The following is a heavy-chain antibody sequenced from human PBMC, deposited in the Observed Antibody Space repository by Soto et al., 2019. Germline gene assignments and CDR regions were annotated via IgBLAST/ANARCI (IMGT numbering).Heavy chain of an antibody. CDR3: AKGGKAAMARGHPWSHWYGMDV. Sequence: GGSLRLSCAASGFTFSSYAMSWVRQAPGKGLEWVSAISGSGGSTYYADSVKGRFTISRDNSKNTLYLQMNSLRAEDTAVYYCAKGGKAAMARGHPWSHWYGMDVWGQGTTVTVSS. CDR2: ISGSGGST. D-gene: IGHD2-2*01. V-gene: IGHV3-23*01. J-gene: IGHJ6*02. CDR1: GFTFSSYA.